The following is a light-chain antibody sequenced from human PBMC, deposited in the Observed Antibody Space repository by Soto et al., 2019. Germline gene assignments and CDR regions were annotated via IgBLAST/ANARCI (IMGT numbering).Light chain of an antibody. CDR1: SSDVVGYNY. V-gene: IGLV2-14*01. Sequence: QSVLTQPASVSGSPGQSITISCTGTSSDVVGYNYVSWYQQHPGKAPKLMIYDVSNRPSGVSNRFSGSKSGNTAPLTISGLQAEDEADYYCSSYTSSSTSPYVFGTGTKVTVL. CDR2: DVS. CDR3: SSYTSSSTSPYV. J-gene: IGLJ1*01.